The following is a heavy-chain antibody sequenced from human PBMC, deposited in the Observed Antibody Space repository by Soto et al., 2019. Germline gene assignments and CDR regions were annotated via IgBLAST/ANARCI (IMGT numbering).Heavy chain of an antibody. D-gene: IGHD3-3*01. CDR3: AKDGVYYDFWSGYSDY. J-gene: IGHJ4*02. V-gene: IGHV3-30*18. CDR1: GFTFSSYG. Sequence: GGSLRRSCAASGFTFSSYGMHWVRQAPGKGLEWVAVISYDGSNKYYADSVKGRFTISRDNSKNTLYLQMNSLRAEDTAVYYCAKDGVYYDFWSGYSDYWGQGTLVTVSS. CDR2: ISYDGSNK.